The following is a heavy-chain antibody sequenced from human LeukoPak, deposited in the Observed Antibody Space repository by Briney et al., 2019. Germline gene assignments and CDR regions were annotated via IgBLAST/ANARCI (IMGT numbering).Heavy chain of an antibody. CDR1: GFTFSSYD. CDR3: ARGGWGSYAFDI. V-gene: IGHV3-13*05. CDR2: IGTAGDP. D-gene: IGHD3-16*01. J-gene: IGHJ3*02. Sequence: GGALRLSCAASGFTFSSYDMHWVRQATGKGLEWVSAIGTAGDPYYPGSVKGRFTISRENAKNSLYLQMNSRRAGDTAVYYCARGGWGSYAFDIWGQGTMVTVSS.